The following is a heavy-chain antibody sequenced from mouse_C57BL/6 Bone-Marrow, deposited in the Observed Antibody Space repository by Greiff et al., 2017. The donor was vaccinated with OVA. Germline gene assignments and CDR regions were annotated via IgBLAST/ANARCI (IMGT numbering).Heavy chain of an antibody. CDR2: IDPSDSYT. V-gene: IGHV1-69*01. J-gene: IGHJ3*01. CDR1: GYTFTSYW. D-gene: IGHD1-1*01. Sequence: QVQLQQPGAELVMPGASVKLSCKASGYTFTSYWMHWVKQRPGQGLEWIGEIDPSDSYTNYNQKFKGKSTLTVDKSSSTAYMQLGSLASEDSAVYYWARREVRRSTVVEGAWFAYWGQGTLVTVSA. CDR3: ARREVRRSTVVEGAWFAY.